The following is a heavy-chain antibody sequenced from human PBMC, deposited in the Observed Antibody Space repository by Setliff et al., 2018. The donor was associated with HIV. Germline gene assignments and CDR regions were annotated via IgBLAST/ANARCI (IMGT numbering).Heavy chain of an antibody. Sequence: SETVSLTCAVYGGSFSGYYWSWIRQSPGKDLEWIGEVNHSGDTTYNPSLKSRVTMSVDTSKNQFSLELSPLTSADTAIYYCVRGRDYGSSWSRPFYFDFWGHGNLVTVSS. V-gene: IGHV4-34*01. J-gene: IGHJ4*01. CDR3: VRGRDYGSSWSRPFYFDF. CDR2: VNHSGDT. CDR1: GGSFSGYY. D-gene: IGHD6-13*01.